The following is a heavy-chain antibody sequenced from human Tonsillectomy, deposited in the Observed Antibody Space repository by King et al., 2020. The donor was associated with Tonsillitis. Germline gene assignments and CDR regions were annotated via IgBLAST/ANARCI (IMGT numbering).Heavy chain of an antibody. Sequence: VQLQESGPGLVKPSETLSLTCTVSGGSISSYYWSWIRQPPGEGLEWIGYIYYSGSTNYNPSLKRRGTISVDTSKNQFSLKLSSVTAADTAVYYCARGSGWYFYWGQGTLVTVSS. CDR3: ARGSGWYFY. D-gene: IGHD6-19*01. J-gene: IGHJ4*02. V-gene: IGHV4-59*01. CDR1: GGSISSYY. CDR2: IYYSGST.